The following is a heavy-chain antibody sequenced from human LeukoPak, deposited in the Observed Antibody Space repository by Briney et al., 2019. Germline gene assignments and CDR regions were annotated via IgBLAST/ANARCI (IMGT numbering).Heavy chain of an antibody. J-gene: IGHJ4*02. CDR1: GFTFSSYA. Sequence: GGSLRFSCAASGFTFSSYAMSWVRQAPGKGLEWVSAISGSGGSTYYADSVKGRFTISRDNSKNTLYLQMNSLRAEDTAVYYCAKIWDFWSGRAPYYFDYWGQGTLVTVSS. CDR3: AKIWDFWSGRAPYYFDY. D-gene: IGHD3-3*01. CDR2: ISGSGGST. V-gene: IGHV3-23*01.